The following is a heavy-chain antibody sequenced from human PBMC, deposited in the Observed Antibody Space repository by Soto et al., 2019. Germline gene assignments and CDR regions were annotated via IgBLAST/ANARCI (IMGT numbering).Heavy chain of an antibody. CDR3: ARDCSSSSCSVWHY. CDR1: GFSLSNYA. D-gene: IGHD2-2*01. J-gene: IGHJ4*02. V-gene: IGHV3-23*01. CDR2: ITGSGDKT. Sequence: QSGGSLRLSCAASGFSLSNYAMTGVRQAPGKGLEWVSGITGSGDKTYYADSVKGRFIISRDNSKNTLYLQMNSLRAEDTALYYCARDCSSSSCSVWHYWGQGTLVTVSS.